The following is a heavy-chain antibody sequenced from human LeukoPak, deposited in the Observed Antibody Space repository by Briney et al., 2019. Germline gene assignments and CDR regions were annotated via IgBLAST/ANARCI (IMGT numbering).Heavy chain of an antibody. J-gene: IGHJ4*02. V-gene: IGHV4-39*01. CDR3: ARQGSGWGFVDY. D-gene: IGHD6-19*01. Sequence: SETLSLTCTVSGGSLSSSSYYWGWIRQPPGKGLGWIGSIYYSGSTYYNTSLKSRVTISVDTSKNQFSLKLSSVTAADTAVYYCARQGSGWGFVDYWGQGTLVTVSS. CDR1: GGSLSSSSYY. CDR2: IYYSGST.